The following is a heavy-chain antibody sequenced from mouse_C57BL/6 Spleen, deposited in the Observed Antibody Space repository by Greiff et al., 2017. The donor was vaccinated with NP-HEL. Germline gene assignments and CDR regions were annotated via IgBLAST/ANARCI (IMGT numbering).Heavy chain of an antibody. CDR1: GFTFSSYG. Sequence: EVKLVESGGDLVKPGGSLKLSCAASGFTFSSYGMSWVRQTPDKRLEWVATISSGGSYTYYPDSVKGRFTISRDNAKNTLYLQMSSLKSEDTAMYYCARHPRYDGFAYWGQGTLVTVSA. V-gene: IGHV5-6*01. CDR2: ISSGGSYT. CDR3: ARHPRYDGFAY. J-gene: IGHJ3*01. D-gene: IGHD2-12*01.